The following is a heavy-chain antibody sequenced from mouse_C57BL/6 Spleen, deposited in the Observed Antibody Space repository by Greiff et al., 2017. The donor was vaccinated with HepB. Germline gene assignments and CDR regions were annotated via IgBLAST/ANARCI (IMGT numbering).Heavy chain of an antibody. CDR1: GFSFNTYA. V-gene: IGHV10-1*01. CDR2: IRSKSNNYAT. D-gene: IGHD1-1*01. Sequence: EVQLQESGGGLVQPKGSLKLSCAASGFSFNTYAMNWVRQAPGKGLEWVARIRSKSNNYATYYADSVKDRFTISRDDSESMLYLQMNNLKTEDTAMYYCVRHRTTGDYFDYWGQGTTLTVSS. J-gene: IGHJ2*01. CDR3: VRHRTTGDYFDY.